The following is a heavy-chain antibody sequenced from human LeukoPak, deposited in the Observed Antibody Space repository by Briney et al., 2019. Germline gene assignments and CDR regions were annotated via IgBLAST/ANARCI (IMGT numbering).Heavy chain of an antibody. D-gene: IGHD4-17*01. V-gene: IGHV3-48*04. CDR1: GFIFHTYS. CDR2: ISSSSCTI. Sequence: PGGSLSLSCGASGFIFHTYSIHWLRQAPGKGREGVSYISSSSCTIYYAGSVKGRFTFSRDNAKNSLYLQMSSLRAEDTAVYYCARGATVWARMDVWGKGTTVTVSS. J-gene: IGHJ6*03. CDR3: ARGATVWARMDV.